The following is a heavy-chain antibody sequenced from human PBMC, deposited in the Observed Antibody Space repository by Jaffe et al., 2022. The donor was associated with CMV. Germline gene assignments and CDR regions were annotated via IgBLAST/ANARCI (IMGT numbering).Heavy chain of an antibody. V-gene: IGHV3-64*01. CDR2: ISSNGGST. CDR3: ARGRAYCGGDCYRDAFDI. Sequence: EVQLVESGGGLVQPGGSLRLSCAASGFTFSSYAMHWVRQAPGKGLEYVSAISSNGGSTYYANSVKGRFTISRDNSKNTLYLQMGSLRAEDMAVYYCARGRAYCGGDCYRDAFDIWGQGTMVTVSS. CDR1: GFTFSSYA. D-gene: IGHD2-21*02. J-gene: IGHJ3*02.